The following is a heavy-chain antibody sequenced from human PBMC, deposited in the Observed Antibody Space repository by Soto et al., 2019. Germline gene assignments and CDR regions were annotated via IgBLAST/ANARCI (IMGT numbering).Heavy chain of an antibody. CDR2: ISANNGNT. Sequence: QVQLVQSGAEVKKPGASVKVSCKASGYTFTSYGISWVRQAPGQGLEWMGWISANNGNTNYAQKLQGRVTMTTDTSTSTPYMELRSLRSDDTAVYNCARDYADYFLFTSHYWGQGTLVTVSS. CDR1: GYTFTSYG. V-gene: IGHV1-18*01. CDR3: ARDYADYFLFTSHY. J-gene: IGHJ4*02. D-gene: IGHD4-17*01.